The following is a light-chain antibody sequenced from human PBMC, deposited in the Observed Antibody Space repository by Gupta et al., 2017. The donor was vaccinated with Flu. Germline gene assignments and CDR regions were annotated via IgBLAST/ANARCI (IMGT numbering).Light chain of an antibody. CDR1: SVDVGSYNL. CDR3: CSYAGSGTYYV. CDR2: EGS. Sequence: SVDVGSYNLVSWYQQHPGKAPKLMLYEGSKRPSGVSNRFSGSKSGNTASLTISGLQAEDEADYYCCSYAGSGTYYVFGTGTKVTVL. J-gene: IGLJ1*01. V-gene: IGLV2-23*01.